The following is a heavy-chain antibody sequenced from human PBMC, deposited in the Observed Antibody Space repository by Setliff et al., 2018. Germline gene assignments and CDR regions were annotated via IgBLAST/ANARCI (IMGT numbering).Heavy chain of an antibody. CDR1: GASINSGHY. CDR3: ATPGRDDLDSPFEPFDI. D-gene: IGHD3-3*01. V-gene: IGHV4-38-2*01. Sequence: NPSETLSLTCAVSGASINSGHYWGWIRQPPGKGLEWIATIYHRRRKYYNPSLQSRVSVSLDTSKNHFSLRLTSMTAADTAVYYCATPGRDDLDSPFEPFDIWGQGTMVTVSS. J-gene: IGHJ3*02. CDR2: IYHRRRK.